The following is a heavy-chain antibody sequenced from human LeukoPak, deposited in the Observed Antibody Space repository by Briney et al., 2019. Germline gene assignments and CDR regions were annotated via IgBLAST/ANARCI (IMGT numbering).Heavy chain of an antibody. D-gene: IGHD6-19*01. CDR3: ARIQTSYSSGRYTPPNFDY. J-gene: IGHJ4*02. CDR2: ISAYNGNT. V-gene: IGHV1-18*01. CDR1: GYTFTGSG. Sequence: ASAKDSCKASGYTFTGSGISRVRQAPGQGLECMGWISAYNGNTNYAQKLQGRVTMTTDTSTSTAYMELRSLRSDDTAVYYCARIQTSYSSGRYTPPNFDYWGQGTLVTVSS.